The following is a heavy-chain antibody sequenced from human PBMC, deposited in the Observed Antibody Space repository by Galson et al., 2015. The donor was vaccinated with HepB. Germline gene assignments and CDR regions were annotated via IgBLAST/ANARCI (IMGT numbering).Heavy chain of an antibody. D-gene: IGHD6-19*01. Sequence: QSGAEVKKPGASVKVSCKASGYTFTSYGISWVRQAPGQGLEGMGWISAYNGNTNYAQKLQGRVTMTTDTSTSTAYMELRSLRSDDTAVYYCARDEAIAVAGTAWFDPWGQGTLVTVSS. V-gene: IGHV1-18*04. CDR1: GYTFTSYG. CDR3: ARDEAIAVAGTAWFDP. CDR2: ISAYNGNT. J-gene: IGHJ5*02.